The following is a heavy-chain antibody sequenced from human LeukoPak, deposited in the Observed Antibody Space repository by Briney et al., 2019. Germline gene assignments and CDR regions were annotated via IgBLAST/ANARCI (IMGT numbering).Heavy chain of an antibody. CDR3: ARDLVGDAFDI. V-gene: IGHV3-7*01. Sequence: QSGGSLRLSCAASGITFSNFWMSWARQAPGKGLEWVATIKEDGTEKYYVDSVKGRFTISRDNAKNSLYLQMNSLRAEDTAVYYCARDLVGDAFDIWGQGTMVTVSS. D-gene: IGHD3-9*01. J-gene: IGHJ3*02. CDR1: GITFSNFW. CDR2: IKEDGTEK.